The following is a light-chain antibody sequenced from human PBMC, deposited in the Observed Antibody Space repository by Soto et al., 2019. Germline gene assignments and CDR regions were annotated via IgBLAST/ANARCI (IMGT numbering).Light chain of an antibody. CDR1: QGIDSS. Sequence: ILLTQAPSSLPPSVGTTVTTTRRASQGIDSSFAWYQQKPGKAPQLLIYAASSLQSGVPSRLSGSGSGTDFTLTISRLQPEDFATYYCQKLHDYPLTCGQGTRLEIK. V-gene: IGKV1-9*01. J-gene: IGKJ5*01. CDR3: QKLHDYPLT. CDR2: AAS.